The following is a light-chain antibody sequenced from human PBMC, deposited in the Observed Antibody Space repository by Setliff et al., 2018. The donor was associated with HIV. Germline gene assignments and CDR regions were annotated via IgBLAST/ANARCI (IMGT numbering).Light chain of an antibody. J-gene: IGLJ2*01. CDR3: CSYTNISTLI. CDR2: EVS. Sequence: QSALAQPASVSGSPGQSITISCTGTSSDVGGYNYVSWYQQHPGKAPKLMIFEVSNRPSGVSDRFSGSKSANTASLTISGLQAEDEADYYCCSYTNISTLIFGGGT. V-gene: IGLV2-14*01. CDR1: SSDVGGYNY.